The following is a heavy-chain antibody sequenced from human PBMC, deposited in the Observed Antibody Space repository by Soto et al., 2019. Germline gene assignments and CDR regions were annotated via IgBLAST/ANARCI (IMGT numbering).Heavy chain of an antibody. CDR3: ARASSGWSPPNFAY. D-gene: IGHD6-19*01. CDR1: GGTFSSYA. J-gene: IGHJ4*02. V-gene: IGHV1-69*12. CDR2: IIPIFGTA. Sequence: QVQLVQSGAEVKKPGSSVKVSCKASGGTFSSYAISWVRQAPGQGLEWMGGIIPIFGTANYAQKFQGRVTXXAXEXXSTAYMELRSLRSEDTAVYYCARASSGWSPPNFAYWGQGTLVTVSS.